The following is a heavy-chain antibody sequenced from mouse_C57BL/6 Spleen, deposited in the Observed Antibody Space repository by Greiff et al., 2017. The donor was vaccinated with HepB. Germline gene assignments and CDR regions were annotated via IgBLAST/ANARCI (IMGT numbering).Heavy chain of an antibody. D-gene: IGHD2-14*01. J-gene: IGHJ2*01. CDR2: INPNNGGT. V-gene: IGHV1-26*01. CDR1: GYTFTDYY. Sequence: EVQLQQSGPELVKPGASVKISCKASGYTFTDYYMNWVKQSHGKSLEWIGDINPNNGGTSYNQKFKGKATVTVDKSSSTAYMELRSLTSEDSAVYYCARRYGPYYFDYWGQGTTLTVSS. CDR3: ARRYGPYYFDY.